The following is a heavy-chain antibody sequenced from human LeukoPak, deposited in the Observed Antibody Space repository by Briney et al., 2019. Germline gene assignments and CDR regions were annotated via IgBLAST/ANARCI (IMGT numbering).Heavy chain of an antibody. CDR3: ARDLVDYGDYFTHAFDI. J-gene: IGHJ3*02. CDR1: GFTFSSYG. Sequence: GGSLRLSCAASGFTFSSYGMHWVRQAPGKGLEWVANIKQDGSEKYYVDSVKGRFTISRDNVKNSLYLQMNSLRAEDTAVYYCARDLVDYGDYFTHAFDIWGQGTMVTVSS. D-gene: IGHD4-17*01. CDR2: IKQDGSEK. V-gene: IGHV3-7*03.